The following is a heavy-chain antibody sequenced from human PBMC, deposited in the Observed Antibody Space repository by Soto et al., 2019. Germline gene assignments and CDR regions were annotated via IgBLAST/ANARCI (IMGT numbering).Heavy chain of an antibody. Sequence: PSETLSLTCTVSGGSISSSSYYWGWIRPPPGKGLEWIGSIYYSGSTYYNPSLKSRVTISVDTSKNQFSLKLSSVTAADTAVYYCARYCSSTSCYVDYYYGMDVWGQGTTVTVSS. CDR1: GGSISSSSYY. V-gene: IGHV4-39*01. J-gene: IGHJ6*02. CDR2: IYYSGST. D-gene: IGHD2-2*01. CDR3: ARYCSSTSCYVDYYYGMDV.